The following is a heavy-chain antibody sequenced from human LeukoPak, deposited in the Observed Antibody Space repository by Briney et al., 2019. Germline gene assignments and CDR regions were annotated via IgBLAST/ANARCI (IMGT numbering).Heavy chain of an antibody. V-gene: IGHV1-69*13. D-gene: IGHD1-26*01. CDR2: IIPIFGTA. J-gene: IGHJ4*02. Sequence: SVKVSCKASGGAFSSYAIRWVRQAPGQGLEWMGGIIPIFGTANYAQKFQGRVTITADESTSTAYMELSSLRSEDTAVYYCARDRINSGSYYSTFDYWGQGTLVTVSS. CDR3: ARDRINSGSYYSTFDY. CDR1: GGAFSSYA.